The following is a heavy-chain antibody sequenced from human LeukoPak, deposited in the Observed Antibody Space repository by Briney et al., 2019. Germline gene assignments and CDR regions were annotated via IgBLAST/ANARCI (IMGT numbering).Heavy chain of an antibody. CDR2: ISGLGGSA. J-gene: IGHJ4*01. D-gene: IGHD6-13*01. CDR1: GFIFNNYA. CDR3: ARRGGSSWSSFDY. V-gene: IGHV3-23*01. Sequence: PGGSLRLSCVASGFIFNNYAMNWVRQAPGKGLEWVSGISGLGGSAYYAASVKGRFIISRDNFGNTLFFQLTNLRVEDTAVYYCARRGGSSWSSFDYWGHGTLVTVSS.